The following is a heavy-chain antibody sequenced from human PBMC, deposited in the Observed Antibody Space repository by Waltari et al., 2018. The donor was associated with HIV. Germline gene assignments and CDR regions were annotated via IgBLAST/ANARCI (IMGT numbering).Heavy chain of an antibody. CDR3: ARLRSTSVAAIGAYYFDV. CDR2: ISFSGST. J-gene: IGHJ4*03. CDR1: GGSGVSSCYS. V-gene: IGHV4-61*01. Sequence: QVQLHASGPGVMKPSETLSLTCAVSGGSGVSSCYSWIWFLQSPERGLELIGHISFSGSTIYNPSLRSRVTISIDMSKNQISLKLRSLTTADTAIYFCARLRSTSVAAIGAYYFDVWGQGALVTVSS. D-gene: IGHD6-25*01.